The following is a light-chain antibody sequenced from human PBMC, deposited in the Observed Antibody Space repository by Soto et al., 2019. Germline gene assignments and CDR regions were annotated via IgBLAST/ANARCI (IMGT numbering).Light chain of an antibody. CDR2: GAS. V-gene: IGKV1D-16*01. Sequence: DIQMTQSPSSLTASVGDRFTIAGRASQGLSTCLACHQQKPGTTPKCLVFGASKLQDGVPSRFNGSGSGADFTLTISSLQPEDSATYFCQQYNNDPRNFGAGTKWEI. CDR3: QQYNNDPRN. CDR1: QGLSTC. J-gene: IGKJ4*01.